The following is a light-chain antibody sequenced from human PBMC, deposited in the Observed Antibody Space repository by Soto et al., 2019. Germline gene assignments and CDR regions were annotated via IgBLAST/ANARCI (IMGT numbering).Light chain of an antibody. CDR3: ETWDTYTRV. Sequence: QTVLTQSSSASASLRSSVKLTCTLSSGHISYIIAWNQQQPGKAPRYLMKLEGSGIEQKGSGVPDRFSGSSSVADRYLTISNLQSDDEADYYCETWDTYTRVFGGGTKVTVL. J-gene: IGLJ3*02. CDR2: LEGSGIE. V-gene: IGLV4-60*03. CDR1: SGHISYI.